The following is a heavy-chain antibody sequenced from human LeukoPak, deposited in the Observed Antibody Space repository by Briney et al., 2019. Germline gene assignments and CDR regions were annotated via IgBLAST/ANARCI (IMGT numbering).Heavy chain of an antibody. CDR2: ISTSSSYK. CDR1: GFTFSSYT. CDR3: ARDSEDYNNYGEMAI. J-gene: IGHJ4*02. D-gene: IGHD5-24*01. V-gene: IGHV3-21*01. Sequence: GGSLRLSCAVSGFTFSSYTMNWVRQAPGKGLEWVSTISTSSSYKYYADSVKGRFTISRDNAKNSLYLQMNSLRAEDTAVYYCARDSEDYNNYGEMAIWGQGTLVTVSS.